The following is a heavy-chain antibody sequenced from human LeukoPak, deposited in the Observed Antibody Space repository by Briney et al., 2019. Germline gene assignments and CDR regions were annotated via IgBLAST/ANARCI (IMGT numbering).Heavy chain of an antibody. J-gene: IGHJ6*03. CDR1: GYTFTSYG. CDR3: ARSKRQSIFGVARSYMDV. V-gene: IGHV1-18*01. Sequence: ASVKVSXKASGYTFTSYGISWVRQAPGQGLEWMGWISAYNGNTNYAQKLQGRVTMTTDTSTSTAYMELRSLRSDDTAVYYCARSKRQSIFGVARSYMDVWGKGTTVTVSS. CDR2: ISAYNGNT. D-gene: IGHD3-3*01.